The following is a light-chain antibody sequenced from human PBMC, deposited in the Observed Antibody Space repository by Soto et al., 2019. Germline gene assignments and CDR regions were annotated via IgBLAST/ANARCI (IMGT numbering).Light chain of an antibody. V-gene: IGKV1-39*01. CDR2: AAS. CDR1: QSIETF. CDR3: QQSYSTPWT. Sequence: DIQMTQSPSSLSASVGDRVTITCRASQSIETFLNWLQQKPGEAPKLLIYAASRLESGVPSRFSGSASGTDFTLTISSLQPEDFAIYYCQQSYSTPWTFGQGTKVEIK. J-gene: IGKJ1*01.